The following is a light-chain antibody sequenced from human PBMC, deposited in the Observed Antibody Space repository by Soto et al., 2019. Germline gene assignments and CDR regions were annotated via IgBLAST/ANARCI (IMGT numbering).Light chain of an antibody. J-gene: IGLJ2*01. Sequence: QSVLTQPPSVSGAPRQRVTISCSGSSSNIGNNAVNWYQQLPRKAPRLLIHYDDLLTSGVSDRFSGAKSGTSAALAISGLQSEDEADYYCAAWDASLNGVAFGGGTKLTVL. CDR3: AAWDASLNGVA. V-gene: IGLV1-36*01. CDR1: SSNIGNNA. CDR2: YDD.